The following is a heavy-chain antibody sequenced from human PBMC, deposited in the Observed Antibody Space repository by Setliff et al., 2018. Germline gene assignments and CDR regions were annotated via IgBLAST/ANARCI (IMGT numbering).Heavy chain of an antibody. CDR2: IYPGDSDT. J-gene: IGHJ6*02. CDR1: GYSFTTYW. Sequence: PGESLKISCKGSGYSFTTYWIGWVRQMPGKGLEWMGIIYPGDSDTRYSPSFQGQVTISADKSISTVYLQWSSLKAEDTAVYYCARGPYYYYYGMDVWGQGTTVTVSS. V-gene: IGHV5-51*01. CDR3: ARGPYYYYYGMDV.